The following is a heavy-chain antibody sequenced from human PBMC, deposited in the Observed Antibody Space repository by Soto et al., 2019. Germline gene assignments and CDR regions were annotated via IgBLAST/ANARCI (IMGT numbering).Heavy chain of an antibody. J-gene: IGHJ2*01. D-gene: IGHD4-17*01. CDR2: IYSGGST. V-gene: IGHV3-53*04. CDR3: ARVGSNYGPEEVGYFDL. Sequence: GRSLRLSSADSGFTVSGNYMSCVRQAPGKGLEWVSVIYSGGSTYYADSVKGRFTISRHNSKNTLYLQMNSLRAEDTAVYYCARVGSNYGPEEVGYFDLCGGGTLVTVSS. CDR1: GFTVSGNY.